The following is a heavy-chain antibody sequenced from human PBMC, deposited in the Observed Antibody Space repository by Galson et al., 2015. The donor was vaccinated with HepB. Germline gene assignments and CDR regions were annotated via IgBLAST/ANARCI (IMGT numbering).Heavy chain of an antibody. CDR3: AGGQGYCSSTSCRYFQH. J-gene: IGHJ1*01. CDR1: GGTFSSYA. Sequence: SVKVSCKASGGTFSSYAISWVRQAPGQGLEWMGGIIPIFGTANYAQKFQGRVTITADESTSTAYMELSSLRSEDTAVYYCAGGQGYCSSTSCRYFQHWGQGTLVTVSS. CDR2: IIPIFGTA. V-gene: IGHV1-69*13. D-gene: IGHD2-2*01.